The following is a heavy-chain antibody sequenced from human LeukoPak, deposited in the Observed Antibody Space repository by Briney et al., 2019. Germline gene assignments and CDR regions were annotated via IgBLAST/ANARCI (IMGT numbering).Heavy chain of an antibody. V-gene: IGHV3-48*03. CDR2: ISSTGSTI. Sequence: GGSLRLSCAVSGFTFSSYEMNWVRQAPGKGLEWLSYISSTGSTIYYADSVKGRFTISRDNAKSSLYLQMNSLRAEDTAVYYCARETDSTLFDYWGQGTLVTVSS. CDR1: GFTFSSYE. D-gene: IGHD2-2*01. CDR3: ARETDSTLFDY. J-gene: IGHJ4*02.